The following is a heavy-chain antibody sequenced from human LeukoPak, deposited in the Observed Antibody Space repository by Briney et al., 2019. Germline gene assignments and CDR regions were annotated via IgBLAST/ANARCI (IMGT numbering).Heavy chain of an antibody. V-gene: IGHV4-59*01. CDR3: ARRKTWFDP. J-gene: IGHJ5*02. Sequence: PSETLSLTCTVSGGSLSRYYWSWIRQPPGKGLEWIGYIYYSGSTNYNPSLKSRVTISVDTSKNQFSLKLSSVTAADTAMYYCARRKTWFDPWGQGALVTVSS. CDR1: GGSLSRYY. CDR2: IYYSGST.